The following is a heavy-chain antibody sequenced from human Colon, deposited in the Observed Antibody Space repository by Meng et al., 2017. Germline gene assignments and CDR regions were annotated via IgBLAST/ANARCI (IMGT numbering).Heavy chain of an antibody. J-gene: IGHJ4*02. Sequence: QVQLGQSVAEVKKPGASVKVSCKASGYIFTTYGISWVRQAPGEGLEWMGWISAYNGNTNSAQKFQDRVTMTTDTSTNTAYMELRSLRSDDTAMYYCARDRQWLGSDYWGQGTLVTVSS. CDR2: ISAYNGNT. CDR1: GYIFTTYG. CDR3: ARDRQWLGSDY. D-gene: IGHD6-19*01. V-gene: IGHV1-18*01.